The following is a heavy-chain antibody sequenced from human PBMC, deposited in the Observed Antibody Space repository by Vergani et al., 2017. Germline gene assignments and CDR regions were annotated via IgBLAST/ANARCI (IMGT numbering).Heavy chain of an antibody. CDR3: ARESPPPRSIAVAGRGYYYYYMDV. J-gene: IGHJ6*03. CDR2: IYYSGST. Sequence: QVQLQQWGAGLLKPSETLSLTCAVYGGSVSSGSYYWSWIRQPPGKGLEWIGYIYYSGSTNYNPSLKSRVTMSVDTSKNQFSLKLSSVTAADTAVYYSARESPPPRSIAVAGRGYYYYYMDVWGKGTTVTVSS. V-gene: IGHV4-61*01. D-gene: IGHD6-19*01. CDR1: GGSVSSGSYY.